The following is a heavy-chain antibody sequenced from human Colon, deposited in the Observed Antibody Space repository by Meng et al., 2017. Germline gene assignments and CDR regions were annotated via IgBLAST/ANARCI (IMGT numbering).Heavy chain of an antibody. V-gene: IGHV4-34*01. CDR3: ARGLRGLDV. Sequence: GSLRLSCAVYGGFFSGYYWSWIRQPPGKGLEWIGEINHSGSTNYNPSLKSRITISIDTSKNQFSLKLSSVTAADTAVYYCARGLRGLDVWGQGTTVTVSS. CDR2: INHSGST. CDR1: GGFFSGYY. D-gene: IGHD3-10*01. J-gene: IGHJ6*02.